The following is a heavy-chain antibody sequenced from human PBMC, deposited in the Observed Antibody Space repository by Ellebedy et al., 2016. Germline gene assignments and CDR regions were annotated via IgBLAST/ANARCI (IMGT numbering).Heavy chain of an antibody. CDR3: AREVWFGESGFDY. CDR2: ISNSGSSI. J-gene: IGHJ4*02. CDR1: GFHFSSYT. V-gene: IGHV3-48*02. D-gene: IGHD3-10*01. Sequence: GGSLRLSCAASGFHFSSYTMNWVRQTPGKGLEWVSHISNSGSSIYYADSVKGRFTISRDNAKNSLYLQMNSLRDEDTAVYYCAREVWFGESGFDYWGQGTLVTVSS.